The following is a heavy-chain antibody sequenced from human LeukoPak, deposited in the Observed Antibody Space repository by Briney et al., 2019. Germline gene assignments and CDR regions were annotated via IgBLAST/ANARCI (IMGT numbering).Heavy chain of an antibody. CDR1: GYTFTNYG. D-gene: IGHD2-21*01. J-gene: IGHJ6*02. Sequence: ASVKVSCKASGYTFTNYGITWVRQAPGQGLEWMGWINPNSGGTNYAQKFQGRVTMTRDTSISTAYMELSRLRSDDTAVYYCARDRSGAYCGGDCYSYGMDVWGQGTTVTVSS. CDR3: ARDRSGAYCGGDCYSYGMDV. CDR2: INPNSGGT. V-gene: IGHV1-2*02.